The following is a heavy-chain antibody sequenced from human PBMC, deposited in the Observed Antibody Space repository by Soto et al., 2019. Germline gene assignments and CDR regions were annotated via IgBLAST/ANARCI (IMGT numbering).Heavy chain of an antibody. D-gene: IGHD2-15*01. CDR2: IYYSGST. CDR1: GGSISSYY. CDR3: GRVVVAATRVEDFDY. J-gene: IGHJ4*02. Sequence: SETLSLTCTVSGGSISSYYWSWIRQPPGKGLEWIGYIYYSGSTNYNPSLKSRATISVDTSKNQFSLKLSSVTAADTAVYYCGRVVVAATRVEDFDYWGQGTLVTVSS. V-gene: IGHV4-59*01.